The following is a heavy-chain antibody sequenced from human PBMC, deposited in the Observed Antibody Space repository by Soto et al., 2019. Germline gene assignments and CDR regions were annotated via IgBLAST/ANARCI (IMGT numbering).Heavy chain of an antibody. CDR3: ATPSEPLNTAMLKGLAH. D-gene: IGHD4-17*01. Sequence: QVQLVQSGAEVKKPGSSVKVSCKASGGTFSNTAFLWVRQAPGQGLEWMGGVMPIFGAPNYAQKFQDILMISADDSASKAYMELNTLPSEDTAVYYCATPSEPLNTAMLKGLAHWGQGTLVTVSS. V-gene: IGHV1-69*01. CDR2: VMPIFGAP. J-gene: IGHJ4*02. CDR1: GGTFSNTA.